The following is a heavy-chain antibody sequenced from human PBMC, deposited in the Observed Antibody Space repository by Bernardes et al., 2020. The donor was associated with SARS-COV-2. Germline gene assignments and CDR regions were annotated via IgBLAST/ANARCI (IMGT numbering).Heavy chain of an antibody. D-gene: IGHD3-16*01. CDR2: TNEYGSNT. CDR3: VRVVAGPGGF. J-gene: IGHJ4*02. Sequence: GRSLRLSCAASGFILSTNWMHWVRQAPGKGLEWVARTNEYGSNTTYTDSVRGRLIISRDNSKNTLYLQMNSLGVEDPAVYYCVRVVAGPGGFWGQGTLVTVSS. V-gene: IGHV3-74*01. CDR1: GFILSTNW.